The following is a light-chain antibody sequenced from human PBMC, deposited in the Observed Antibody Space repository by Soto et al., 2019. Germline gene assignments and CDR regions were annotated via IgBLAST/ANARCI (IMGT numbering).Light chain of an antibody. Sequence: EIVLTQSPGTLSLSPGERATLSCRASQSVSSNSLAWYQQKPGQAPRLLIYGASSRATGIQDRLSGSGSGAAFALTISRLEPEDFAVYYCQLYATSPGFTFGPGTKVDVK. CDR1: QSVSSNS. V-gene: IGKV3-20*01. J-gene: IGKJ3*01. CDR2: GAS. CDR3: QLYATSPGFT.